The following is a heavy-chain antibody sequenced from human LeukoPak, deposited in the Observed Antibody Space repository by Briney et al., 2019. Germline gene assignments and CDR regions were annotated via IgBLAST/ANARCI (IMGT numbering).Heavy chain of an antibody. J-gene: IGHJ4*02. CDR3: ARQLRLDYYDSSGYPNFDY. CDR2: IYYSGST. D-gene: IGHD3-22*01. Sequence: SETLSLTCTGSGGSISSYYWSWIRQPPGKGLEWIGYIYYSGSTNYNPSLKSRVTISVDTSKNQFSLKLSSVTAADTAVYYCARQLRLDYYDSSGYPNFDYWGQGTLVTVSS. V-gene: IGHV4-59*08. CDR1: GGSISSYY.